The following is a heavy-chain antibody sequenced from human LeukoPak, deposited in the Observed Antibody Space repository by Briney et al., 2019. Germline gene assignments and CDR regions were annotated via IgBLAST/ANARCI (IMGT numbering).Heavy chain of an antibody. CDR3: ARGLCSSTSCYYYYGMDV. Sequence: ASVKVSCKASGYTFTSYDINWVRQATGQGLEWMGWMNPNSGNTGYAQKFQGRVTMTRNTSISTAYMELSSLRSEDTAMYYCARGLCSSTSCYYYYGMDVWGQGTTVTVSS. CDR1: GYTFTSYD. J-gene: IGHJ6*02. CDR2: MNPNSGNT. V-gene: IGHV1-8*01. D-gene: IGHD2-2*01.